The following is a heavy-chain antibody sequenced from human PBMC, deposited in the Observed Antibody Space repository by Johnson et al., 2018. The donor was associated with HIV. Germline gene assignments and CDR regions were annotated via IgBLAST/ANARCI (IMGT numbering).Heavy chain of an antibody. V-gene: IGHV3-48*03. CDR1: GFTFSSYD. CDR2: ISGSGGTK. D-gene: IGHD3-16*01. J-gene: IGHJ3*02. Sequence: VQLLESGGGLVQPGGSLRLSCAASGFTFSSYDMHWVRQATGKGLEWVSAISGSGGTKYYADSVKGRFTISRDNAKKSLYLQMNSLRVDDTAVYYCARDGGRGDFDIWGHGTRVSVSS. CDR3: ARDGGRGDFDI.